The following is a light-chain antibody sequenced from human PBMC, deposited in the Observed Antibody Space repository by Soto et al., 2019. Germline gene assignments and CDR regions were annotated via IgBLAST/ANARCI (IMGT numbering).Light chain of an antibody. Sequence: AIQMTQSPSSLSASVGDRVTISCRASQGIRDELGWYQQKPGKAPILLIYAASSLQSGVPSRFRGSGSGTDFILTISSLQPEDFATYYCLQYYNYPWTFGQGTKVEIK. V-gene: IGKV1-6*01. CDR3: LQYYNYPWT. J-gene: IGKJ1*01. CDR2: AAS. CDR1: QGIRDE.